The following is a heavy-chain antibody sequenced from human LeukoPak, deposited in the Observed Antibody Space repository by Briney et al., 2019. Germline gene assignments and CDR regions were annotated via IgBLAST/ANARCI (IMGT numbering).Heavy chain of an antibody. Sequence: PSETLSLTCVVSTYSISSGYSWGWIRQPPGKGLEWTGSMYLSGTTYYNPSLKSRVTISVDKSENQFSLKVNFVTAADTAVYFCAKTDYGHYSGFEVWGQGIMVTVSS. CDR1: TYSISSGYS. CDR2: MYLSGTT. V-gene: IGHV4-38-2*01. J-gene: IGHJ3*01. CDR3: AKTDYGHYSGFEV. D-gene: IGHD4-17*01.